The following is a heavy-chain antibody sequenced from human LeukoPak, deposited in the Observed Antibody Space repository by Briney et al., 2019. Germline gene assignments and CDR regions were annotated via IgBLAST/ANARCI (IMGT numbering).Heavy chain of an antibody. Sequence: ASVNLSCNASGYTFTSYGISWVRHAPGPGLEWMGWTTAYNGNTNYAQKLPGRVTMTTDTSTSTAYMELRSLRSDDTAVYYCARISSGWYANWFDPWGQGTLVTVSS. V-gene: IGHV1-18*01. CDR2: TTAYNGNT. J-gene: IGHJ5*02. D-gene: IGHD6-19*01. CDR3: ARISSGWYANWFDP. CDR1: GYTFTSYG.